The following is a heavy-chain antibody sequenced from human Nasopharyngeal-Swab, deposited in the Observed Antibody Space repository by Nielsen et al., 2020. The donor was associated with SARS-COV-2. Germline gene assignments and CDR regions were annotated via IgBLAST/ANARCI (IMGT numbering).Heavy chain of an antibody. J-gene: IGHJ4*02. D-gene: IGHD3-3*01. CDR3: ARRNLYYDFWSGYYYYFDY. Sequence: GESLKISCAASGFTFSSYWMNWVRQAPGKGLEWVANIKQDGSEKYYVDSVKGRFTISRDNAKNSLYLQMNSLRAEDTAVYYCARRNLYYDFWSGYYYYFDYWGQGTLVTVSS. V-gene: IGHV3-7*01. CDR2: IKQDGSEK. CDR1: GFTFSSYW.